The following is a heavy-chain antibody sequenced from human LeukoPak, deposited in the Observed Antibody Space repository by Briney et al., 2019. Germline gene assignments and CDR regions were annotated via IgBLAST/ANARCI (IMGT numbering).Heavy chain of an antibody. Sequence: PSETLSLTCAVYGGSFSGYYWSWIRQPPGKGLEWIGEINHSGSTSYNPSLKSRVTISVDTSKNQFSLKLSSVTAADTAVYYCASTNVLLWFGELSKTAYFDYWGQGTLVTVSS. CDR2: INHSGST. D-gene: IGHD3-10*01. J-gene: IGHJ4*02. CDR3: ASTNVLLWFGELSKTAYFDY. CDR1: GGSFSGYY. V-gene: IGHV4-34*01.